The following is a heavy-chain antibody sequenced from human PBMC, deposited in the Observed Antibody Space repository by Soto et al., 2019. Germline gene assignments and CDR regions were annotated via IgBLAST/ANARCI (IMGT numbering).Heavy chain of an antibody. CDR2: VIPVFGTA. V-gene: IGHV1-69*01. CDR3: AKVRYSSPMGYYYGMDV. D-gene: IGHD6-19*01. J-gene: IGHJ6*02. CDR1: RVAFSKFI. Sequence: QAQLEQSGGEVKKPGSSVKVSCKASRVAFSKFIVTWVRQAPGLGLEWVGGVIPVFGTANYAQKFQGRVTITADEYTSTSYMEVNNLRSEDTGVYYCAKVRYSSPMGYYYGMDVWGQGTTVTVSS.